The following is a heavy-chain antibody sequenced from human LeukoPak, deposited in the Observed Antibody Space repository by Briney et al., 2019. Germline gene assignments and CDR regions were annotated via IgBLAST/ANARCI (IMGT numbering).Heavy chain of an antibody. CDR3: AGDHCSSTSCHNDY. CDR1: GFTFSSYW. V-gene: IGHV3-7*01. CDR2: IKQDGSEK. Sequence: GGSLRLSCAASGFTFSSYWMSWVRQAPGKGLEWVANIKQDGSEKYYVDSVKGRFTISRDNAKNSLYLQMNSLRAEDTAVYYCAGDHCSSTSCHNDYWGQGTLVTVSS. D-gene: IGHD2-2*01. J-gene: IGHJ4*02.